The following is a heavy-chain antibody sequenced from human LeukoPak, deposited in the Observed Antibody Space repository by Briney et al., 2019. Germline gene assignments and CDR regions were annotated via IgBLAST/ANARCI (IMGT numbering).Heavy chain of an antibody. J-gene: IGHJ4*02. Sequence: ASVKVSCKASGGTFSSYAIRWVRQAPGQGLEWMGGIIPIFGTANYAQKFQGRVTITADESTSTAYMELSSLRSEDTAVYYCARAEKYDILTGYARGPFDYWGQGTLVTVSS. D-gene: IGHD3-9*01. CDR2: IIPIFGTA. V-gene: IGHV1-69*01. CDR3: ARAEKYDILTGYARGPFDY. CDR1: GGTFSSYA.